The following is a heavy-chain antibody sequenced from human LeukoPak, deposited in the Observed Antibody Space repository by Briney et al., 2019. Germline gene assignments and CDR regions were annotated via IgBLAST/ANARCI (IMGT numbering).Heavy chain of an antibody. CDR1: GGSISSSSYY. V-gene: IGHV4-39*01. J-gene: IGHJ1*01. Sequence: SETLSLTCTVSGGSISSSSYYWGWIRQPPGKGLEWIGSIYYSGSTYYNPSLKSRVTISVDTSKNQFSLKLSSVTAADTAVYYCARHYKGYSQHWGQGTLVTVSS. CDR2: IYYSGST. CDR3: ARHYKGYSQH. D-gene: IGHD1-14*01.